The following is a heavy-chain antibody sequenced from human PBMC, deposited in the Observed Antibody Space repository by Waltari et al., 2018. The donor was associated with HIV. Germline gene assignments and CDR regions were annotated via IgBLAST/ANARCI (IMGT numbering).Heavy chain of an antibody. Sequence: QVQLVESGGGVFQPGGSLRPSCAASGSTFSSYGMPWVRQAPGKGLGWLAIIRYDGSNKYYADSVKRRFTIARDNSKNTLYLERNSLRAEDTAVYYCSKDDSSGYPPSIGLDYWGQGTLVTVSS. J-gene: IGHJ4*02. V-gene: IGHV3-30*02. CDR1: GSTFSSYG. D-gene: IGHD3-22*01. CDR2: IRYDGSNK. CDR3: SKDDSSGYPPSIGLDY.